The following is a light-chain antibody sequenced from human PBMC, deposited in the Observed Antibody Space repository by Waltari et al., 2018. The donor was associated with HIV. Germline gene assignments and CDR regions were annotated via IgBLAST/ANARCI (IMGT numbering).Light chain of an antibody. Sequence: VAPGKTAKITCGGNNIGNRDVHWYQQKPGQAPILVIYDDDDRPSGIPERFSGSNSDNTATLTINRVEVGDEADYYCQVWDSGSDHVFGSGTTVTVL. J-gene: IGLJ1*01. CDR3: QVWDSGSDHV. CDR1: NIGNRD. V-gene: IGLV3-21*01. CDR2: DDD.